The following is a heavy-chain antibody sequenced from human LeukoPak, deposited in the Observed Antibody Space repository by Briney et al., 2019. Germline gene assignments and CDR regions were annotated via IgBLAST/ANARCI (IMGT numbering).Heavy chain of an antibody. Sequence: ASVKVSCKASGYTFTGYYMHWVRQAPGQGLEWMGRINPNSGGTNYAQKFQGRVTMTRDTSISTAYMELSRLRSDDTAVYYCARDGEGYSSGWYLVYYYYYYMDVWGKGTTVTVSS. V-gene: IGHV1-2*06. CDR1: GYTFTGYY. J-gene: IGHJ6*03. D-gene: IGHD6-19*01. CDR2: INPNSGGT. CDR3: ARDGEGYSSGWYLVYYYYYYMDV.